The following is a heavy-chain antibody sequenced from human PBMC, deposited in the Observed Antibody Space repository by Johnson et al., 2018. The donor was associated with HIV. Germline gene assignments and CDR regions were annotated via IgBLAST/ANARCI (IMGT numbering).Heavy chain of an antibody. CDR3: ASSFTANI. V-gene: IGHV3-74*02. Sequence: VQLVESGGGVARPGGSLRLSCAASGFTFNNYWMHWVRQVPGKGLVWVSRINSDGSSTTYADSVKGRFTISRDNAKNTLYLQMNSLRVEDTAVYYCASSFTANIWGQGTMVSVSS. J-gene: IGHJ3*02. CDR2: INSDGSST. CDR1: GFTFNNYW. D-gene: IGHD5-18*01.